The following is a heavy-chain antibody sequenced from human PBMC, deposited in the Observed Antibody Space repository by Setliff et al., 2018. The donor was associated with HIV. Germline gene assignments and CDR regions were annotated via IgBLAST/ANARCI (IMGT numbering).Heavy chain of an antibody. Sequence: GASVKVSCKASGYTFSNYGISWVRQAPGQGLEWMGWISTYNGNTNYALKLQGRVTMTTDTSISTVYMELSSLRSDDTAVYYCATDRTQTGINMVRGRIVDPARYPLDYWGQGTLVTVSS. D-gene: IGHD3-10*01. J-gene: IGHJ4*02. CDR2: ISTYNGNT. V-gene: IGHV1-18*01. CDR3: ATDRTQTGINMVRGRIVDPARYPLDY. CDR1: GYTFSNYG.